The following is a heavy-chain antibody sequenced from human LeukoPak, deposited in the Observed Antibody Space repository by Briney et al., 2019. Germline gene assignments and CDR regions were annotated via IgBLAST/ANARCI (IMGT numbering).Heavy chain of an antibody. CDR3: ARGEYYFDY. CDR2: ISSSVRTI. Sequence: PGGSLRLSCAASGFTFNNYQMNWVRQAPGKGLEFISYISSSVRTIYYADSLKGRFTVSRDNAKNALYLRMNNLRAEDTAVYYCARGEYYFDYWGQGTLVTVSS. J-gene: IGHJ4*02. CDR1: GFTFNNYQ. V-gene: IGHV3-48*03.